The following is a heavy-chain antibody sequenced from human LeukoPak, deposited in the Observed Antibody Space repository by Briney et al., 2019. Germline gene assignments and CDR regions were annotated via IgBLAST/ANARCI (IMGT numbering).Heavy chain of an antibody. V-gene: IGHV1-46*01. CDR2: INPSGGST. CDR3: ARPVSGTQLWLPFDY. D-gene: IGHD5-18*01. Sequence: GASVKVSCKASGYTFTIYYMHWVRHAPGQGLGWMGVINPSGGSTSYAQKFQGRVTMTRDTSTSTVYMELSSLRSEDTAVYYCARPVSGTQLWLPFDYWGQGTLVTVSS. CDR1: GYTFTIYY. J-gene: IGHJ4*02.